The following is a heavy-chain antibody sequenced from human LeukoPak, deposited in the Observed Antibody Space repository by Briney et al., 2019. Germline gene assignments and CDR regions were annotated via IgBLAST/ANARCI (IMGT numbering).Heavy chain of an antibody. CDR1: GLTFGDYA. Sequence: PGGSLRLSCTASGLTFGDYAMTWVRQAPGKGLEWVGFIASETYGGTAEYAASVKGRFTISRDDSKSIAYLQMNSLKTEDTAVYYCTRDQTPYYWGQGTLVTVSS. CDR2: IASETYGGTA. CDR3: TRDQTPYY. J-gene: IGHJ4*02. V-gene: IGHV3-49*04.